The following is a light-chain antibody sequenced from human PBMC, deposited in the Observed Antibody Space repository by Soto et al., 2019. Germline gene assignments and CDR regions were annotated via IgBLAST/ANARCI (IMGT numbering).Light chain of an antibody. CDR3: RKYGISPPMYT. J-gene: IGKJ2*01. Sequence: EIVLTQSPGTLSLSSGERATLSCRASQYIRSTYLAWYQQQPGQAPRLLIYGASSRATGIPDRFSGSGSGSDFPLTIRILEPEDVAVDYCRKYGISPPMYTFGQGTKLEIK. V-gene: IGKV3-20*01. CDR2: GAS. CDR1: QYIRSTY.